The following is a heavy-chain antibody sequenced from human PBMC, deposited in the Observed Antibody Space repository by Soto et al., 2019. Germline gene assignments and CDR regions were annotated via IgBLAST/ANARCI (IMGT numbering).Heavy chain of an antibody. V-gene: IGHV3-23*01. CDR2: ISGSGGST. Sequence: LSLTCAASGFTFSSYAMSWVRQAPGKGLEWVSAISGSGGSTYYADSVKGRFTISRDNSKNTLYLQMNSLRAEDTAVYYCAKAGGDSGSYFDYWGQGTLVTVSS. D-gene: IGHD1-26*01. J-gene: IGHJ4*02. CDR1: GFTFSSYA. CDR3: AKAGGDSGSYFDY.